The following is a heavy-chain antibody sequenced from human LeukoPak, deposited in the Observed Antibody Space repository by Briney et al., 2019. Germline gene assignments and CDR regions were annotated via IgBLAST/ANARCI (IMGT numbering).Heavy chain of an antibody. CDR1: GGSISSYY. D-gene: IGHD1-20*01. CDR3: ARDRITGIFDY. V-gene: IGHV4-59*01. Sequence: SETLSLTCTVSGGSISSYYWSWIRQPPGKGLEWIGYVYYSGSTNYNPSLKSRVTISVDTSKNQFSLKLSSVTAADTAVYYCARDRITGIFDYWGQGTLVTVSS. CDR2: VYYSGST. J-gene: IGHJ4*02.